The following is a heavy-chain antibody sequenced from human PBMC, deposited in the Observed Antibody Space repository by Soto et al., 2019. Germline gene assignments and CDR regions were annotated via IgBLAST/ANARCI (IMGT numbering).Heavy chain of an antibody. CDR3: AXRYGGTLDY. CDR2: IYYSGST. D-gene: IGHD4-17*01. CDR1: GGSISSYY. V-gene: IGHV4-59*08. Sequence: SETLSLTCTVSGGSISSYYWSWIRQPPGKGLEWIGYIYYSGSTNYNPSLKSRVTISVDTSKNQFSLKLSSVTAADTAVYYCAXRYGGTLDYWGQGTLVTVSP. J-gene: IGHJ4*02.